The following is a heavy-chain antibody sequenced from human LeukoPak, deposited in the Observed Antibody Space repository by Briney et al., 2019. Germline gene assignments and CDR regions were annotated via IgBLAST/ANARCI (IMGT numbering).Heavy chain of an antibody. CDR1: GFTVSSNY. V-gene: IGHV3-53*01. Sequence: GGSLRLSCAASGFTVSSNYMSWVRQAPGKGLEWVSVIYSGGSTYYADSVKGRFTISRDNSKNTLYLQMNSLRAEDTAVYYCARMNYDGGIAAAGYFDYWGQGTLVTVSS. D-gene: IGHD6-13*01. CDR2: IYSGGST. CDR3: ARMNYDGGIAAAGYFDY. J-gene: IGHJ4*02.